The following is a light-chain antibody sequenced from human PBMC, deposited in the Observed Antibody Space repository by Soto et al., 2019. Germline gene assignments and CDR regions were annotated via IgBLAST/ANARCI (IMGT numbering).Light chain of an antibody. CDR1: QSVSSNY. CDR2: GAS. J-gene: IGKJ1*01. V-gene: IGKV3-20*01. Sequence: EIVLTQSPGTLSLSPRERATLSCRASQSVSSNYVALYQHKVGQAPRLLIYGASNRAPGIPDRFSGSGSGTDFTLTISRLEPEDFALYYCQQYAASPRTFGQGTKVEV. CDR3: QQYAASPRT.